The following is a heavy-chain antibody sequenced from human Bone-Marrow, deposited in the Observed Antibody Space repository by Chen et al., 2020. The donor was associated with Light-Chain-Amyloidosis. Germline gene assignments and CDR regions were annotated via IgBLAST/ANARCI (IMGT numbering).Heavy chain of an antibody. J-gene: IGHJ3*02. D-gene: IGHD3-9*01. CDR3: AKDISYDDILPGYPADAFDI. V-gene: IGHV3-23*04. CDR2: VCGSGCSR. Sequence: EVQLVESGGGLLQRGGSLRLSCAASGFAFSSYAMSWVRQALGKGLEWGVPVCGSGCSRYYGDSVKGRLTISRDNSKNALFLKRNSLRAEDTAVYYCAKDISYDDILPGYPADAFDIWGQGTMVTVSS. CDR1: GFAFSSYA.